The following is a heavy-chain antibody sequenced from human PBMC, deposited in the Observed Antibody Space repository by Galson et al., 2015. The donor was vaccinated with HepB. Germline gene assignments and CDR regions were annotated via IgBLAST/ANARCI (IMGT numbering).Heavy chain of an antibody. CDR3: ARGYSRSWYSGLGY. CDR1: TFIFSTYS. Sequence: SLRLSCAASTFIFSTYSMNWVRQAPGKGLEWVSSISGGSTYIHYADSVKGRFTISRDNAKKSLYLQMYSLRAEDTAVYYCARGYSRSWYSGLGYWGQGTLVTGSS. J-gene: IGHJ4*02. CDR2: ISGGSTYI. V-gene: IGHV3-21*04. D-gene: IGHD6-13*01.